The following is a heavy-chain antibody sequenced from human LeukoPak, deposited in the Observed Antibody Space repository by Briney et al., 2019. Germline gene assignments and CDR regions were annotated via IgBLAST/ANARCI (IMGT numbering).Heavy chain of an antibody. CDR3: ARGVKGLRGAFDI. CDR1: GGSISSGVYY. D-gene: IGHD3-10*01. V-gene: IGHV4-31*03. CDR2: IYYSGST. J-gene: IGHJ3*02. Sequence: SETLSLTCTVSGGSISSGVYYWSWIRRHPGKGLEWIGYIYYSGSTYSNPSLKSRLTMSVDISKNQFSLKLSSVTAEDTAVYYCARGVKGLRGAFDIWGQGTMVTVSS.